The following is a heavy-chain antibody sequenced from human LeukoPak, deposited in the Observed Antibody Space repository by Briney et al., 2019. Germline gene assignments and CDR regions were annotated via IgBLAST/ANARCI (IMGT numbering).Heavy chain of an antibody. J-gene: IGHJ4*02. D-gene: IGHD5-24*01. CDR1: GYTFTTYT. Sequence: ASVKVSCKASGYTFTTYTMHWVRQAPGQRPEWMGWINAGNGNRKYSQKFQGRVTITRVTSASTAYMDLSSLRSEDTAVYYCAREIDRDGYNRFFDYWGQGSLVTVSS. V-gene: IGHV1-3*01. CDR3: AREIDRDGYNRFFDY. CDR2: INAGNGNR.